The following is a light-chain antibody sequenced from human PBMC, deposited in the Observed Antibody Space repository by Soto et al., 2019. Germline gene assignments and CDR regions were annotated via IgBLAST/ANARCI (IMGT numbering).Light chain of an antibody. Sequence: EIVMTQSPATLSLSPGERATLSCRASQSVSSTYLAWYQQKPGQAPRPLIYGASSRATGIPDRFSGSGSGTDFTLTISRLEPEDFAVYYCQQYGSLVTFGQGTKVDIK. CDR1: QSVSSTY. CDR3: QQYGSLVT. CDR2: GAS. J-gene: IGKJ1*01. V-gene: IGKV3-20*01.